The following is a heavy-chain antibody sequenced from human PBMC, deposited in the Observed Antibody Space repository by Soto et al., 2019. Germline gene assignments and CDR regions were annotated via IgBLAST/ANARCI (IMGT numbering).Heavy chain of an antibody. CDR2: ISGGGGTT. CDR1: GFTFSDYG. CDR3: AKDYSTVTTDPLSVVLFDY. J-gene: IGHJ4*02. Sequence: GGSLRLSCAASGFTFSDYGMSWVRQAPGKGLEWVSGISGGGGTTNYADSVKGRFTISRDNSKNTVYLQMNSLRAEDTAVYYCAKDYSTVTTDPLSVVLFDYWGQGALVTVSS. V-gene: IGHV3-23*01. D-gene: IGHD4-17*01.